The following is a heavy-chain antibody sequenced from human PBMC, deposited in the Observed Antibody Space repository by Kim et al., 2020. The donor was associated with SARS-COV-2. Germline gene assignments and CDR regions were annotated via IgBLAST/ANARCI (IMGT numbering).Heavy chain of an antibody. V-gene: IGHV1-2*02. CDR3: ARDSDVLMVYALRNWFDP. Sequence: ASVKVSCKASGYTFTGYYMHWVRQAPGQGLEWMGWINPNSGGTNYAQKFQGRVTMTRDTSISTAYMELSRLRSDDTAVYYCARDSDVLMVYALRNWFDPWGQGTLVTVSS. J-gene: IGHJ5*02. D-gene: IGHD2-8*01. CDR1: GYTFTGYY. CDR2: INPNSGGT.